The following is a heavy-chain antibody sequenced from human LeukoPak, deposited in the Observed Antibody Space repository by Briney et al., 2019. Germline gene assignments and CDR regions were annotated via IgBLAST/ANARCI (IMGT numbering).Heavy chain of an antibody. D-gene: IGHD3-10*01. V-gene: IGHV4-31*03. CDR3: ATYGSGSYRYDP. CDR2: IHHSGST. Sequence: SETLSLTCTVSGGSISSGNYYWSWIRQHPGKGLEWIGYIHHSGSTYYNPSLKSRVIISVDTSKNQFSLKLNSVTAADTAVYYCATYGSGSYRYDPWGQGTLVTVSS. J-gene: IGHJ5*02. CDR1: GGSISSGNYY.